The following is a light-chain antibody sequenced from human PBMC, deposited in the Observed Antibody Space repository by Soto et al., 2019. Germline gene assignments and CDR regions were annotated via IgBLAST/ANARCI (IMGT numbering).Light chain of an antibody. CDR3: QQYGTSEII. V-gene: IGKV3-20*01. J-gene: IGKJ5*01. CDR1: QIVSSSY. CDR2: GAS. Sequence: EIVMTQSPVTLSLSPGERATLSCRASQIVSSSYLAWYQQKPGQAPRLLIHGASSRATGIPDRYSASGSGTDFTLTISRLEPEDFAVFFCQQYGTSEIIFGQGTRLEIK.